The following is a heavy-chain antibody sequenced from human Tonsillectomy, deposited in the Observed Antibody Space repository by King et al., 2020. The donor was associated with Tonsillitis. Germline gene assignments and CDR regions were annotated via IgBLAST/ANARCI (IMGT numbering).Heavy chain of an antibody. J-gene: IGHJ4*02. D-gene: IGHD6-19*01. Sequence: LQLQESGPGLVKPSETLSLTCTVSGGSISSSSYYWGWIRQPPGKGLEWIGSIYYSGSTYYNPSLKSRVTISVDTSKNQFSLMLSSVTAADTAVYYCARRYSSGWYHYFDYWGQGTLVTVSS. CDR1: GGSISSSSYY. CDR3: ARRYSSGWYHYFDY. V-gene: IGHV4-39*01. CDR2: IYYSGST.